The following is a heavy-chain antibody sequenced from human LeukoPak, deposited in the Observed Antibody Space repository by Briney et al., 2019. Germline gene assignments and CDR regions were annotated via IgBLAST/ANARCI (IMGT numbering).Heavy chain of an antibody. Sequence: GGSLRLSCATSGFIFSTYAMHWVRQAPGKGLEYVSAISSNGGSTYYANSVKGRFTISRDNSKNTLYLQMGSLRAEDMAVYYCTRDRHAGSWYTCPDYWGQGTLATVSS. CDR3: TRDRHAGSWYTCPDY. CDR2: ISSNGGST. V-gene: IGHV3-64*01. D-gene: IGHD6-13*01. J-gene: IGHJ4*02. CDR1: GFIFSTYA.